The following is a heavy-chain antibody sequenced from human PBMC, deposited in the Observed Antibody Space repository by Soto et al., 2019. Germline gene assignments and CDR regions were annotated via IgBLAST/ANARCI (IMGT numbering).Heavy chain of an antibody. J-gene: IGHJ4*02. CDR1: GYTFTSYY. D-gene: IGHD2-2*01. V-gene: IGHV1-46*01. Sequence: ASVKVSCKASGYTFTSYYMHWVRQAPGQGLEWMGIINPSGGSTSYAQKFQGRVTMTRDTSTSTVYMELSSLRSEDTAVYYCARDGGNCSSTSCASYYFDYWGQGTLVTVSS. CDR3: ARDGGNCSSTSCASYYFDY. CDR2: INPSGGST.